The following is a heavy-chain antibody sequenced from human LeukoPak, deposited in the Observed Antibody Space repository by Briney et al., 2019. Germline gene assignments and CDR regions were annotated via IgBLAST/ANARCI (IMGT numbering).Heavy chain of an antibody. J-gene: IGHJ4*02. CDR1: DVSVSSDTYY. CDR3: ARAPLNYDILTGYPFDY. D-gene: IGHD3-9*01. V-gene: IGHV4-31*03. CDR2: IYYSGST. Sequence: SETLSLTCTVSDVSVSSDTYYWSWIRQHPGKGLEWIGYIYYSGSTYYNPSLKSRVTISVDTSKNQFSLKLSSVTAADTAVYYCARAPLNYDILTGYPFDYWGQGTLVTVSS.